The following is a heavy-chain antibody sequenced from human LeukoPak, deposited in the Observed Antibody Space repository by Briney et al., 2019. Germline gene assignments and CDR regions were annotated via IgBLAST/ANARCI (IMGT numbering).Heavy chain of an antibody. D-gene: IGHD3-10*01. J-gene: IGHJ5*02. CDR3: AKAPRITMVRGVTHWFDP. CDR2: ICGSGGST. Sequence: PGGSLRLSCAASGFTFSSYAMSWVRQAPGKGLEWVSAICGSGGSTYYADSVKGRFTISRDNSKNTLYLQMNSLRAEDTAVYYCAKAPRITMVRGVTHWFDPWGQGTLVTVSS. CDR1: GFTFSSYA. V-gene: IGHV3-23*01.